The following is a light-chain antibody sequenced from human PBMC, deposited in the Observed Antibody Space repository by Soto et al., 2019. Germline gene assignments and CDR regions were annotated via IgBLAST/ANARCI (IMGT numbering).Light chain of an antibody. V-gene: IGKV3-20*01. Sequence: EIVLTQSPGTLSLSPGERATLSCRASQSVGRDYLAWYQQKRGQAPRLLMYDASSRATSIPDRFSGSGSGTDFTLTISRLEPEDFAEFYCQQYASSPLTFGGGTKVEIK. CDR2: DAS. J-gene: IGKJ4*01. CDR3: QQYASSPLT. CDR1: QSVGRDY.